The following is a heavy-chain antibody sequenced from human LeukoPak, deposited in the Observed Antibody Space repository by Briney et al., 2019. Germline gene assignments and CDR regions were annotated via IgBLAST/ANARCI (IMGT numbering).Heavy chain of an antibody. CDR1: GYTFTGYY. CDR2: INPNSGGT. Sequence: ASVKVSCKASGYTFTGYYMHWVRQAPGQGLEWMGWINPNSGGTNYAQKFQGRVTMTRDTSISTAYMGLSRLRSDDTAVYYCARDLGVDTAMVAAGYYYMDVWGKGTTVTVSS. V-gene: IGHV1-2*02. CDR3: ARDLGVDTAMVAAGYYYMDV. D-gene: IGHD5-18*01. J-gene: IGHJ6*03.